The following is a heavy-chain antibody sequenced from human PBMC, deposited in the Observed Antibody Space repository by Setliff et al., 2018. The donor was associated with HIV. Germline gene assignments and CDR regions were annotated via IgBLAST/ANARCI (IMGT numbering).Heavy chain of an antibody. J-gene: IGHJ4*02. CDR3: VGRFGLVQIFYFDY. CDR2: MYYGGSA. CDR1: GGSISNHF. Sequence: SETLSLTCTVSGGSISNHFWTWIRQSPGKGLEWIGSMYYGGSATYNPSLKSRVIISIDTSKSQFSLKLSSATAADTAVYFCVGRFGLVQIFYFDYWGQGMLVTVSS. V-gene: IGHV4-59*11. D-gene: IGHD2-15*01.